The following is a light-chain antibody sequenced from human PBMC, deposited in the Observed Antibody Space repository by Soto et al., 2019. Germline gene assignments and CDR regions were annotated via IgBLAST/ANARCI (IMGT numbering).Light chain of an antibody. Sequence: EIVLTQSPATLSLSPGERATLSCRASQSVSSYLAWYQQKPGQALRLLIYDASNRATGIPARFSGSGSGTDFTLTISSLEPEDFAVYYCQQRSNWPLFGQGTRLEIK. J-gene: IGKJ5*01. CDR2: DAS. CDR1: QSVSSY. V-gene: IGKV3-11*01. CDR3: QQRSNWPL.